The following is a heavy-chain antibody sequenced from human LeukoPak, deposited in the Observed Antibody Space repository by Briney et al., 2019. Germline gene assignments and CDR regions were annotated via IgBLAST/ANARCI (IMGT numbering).Heavy chain of an antibody. J-gene: IGHJ4*02. Sequence: SVKVSCKASGGTFSSYAISWVRQAPGQGLEWMGGIIPIFGTANYAQKFQGRVTITTDESTSTAYMELSSLRSEDTAVYYCARYEYGGNSYFDYWGQGTLVTVSS. V-gene: IGHV1-69*05. CDR2: IIPIFGTA. CDR3: ARYEYGGNSYFDY. CDR1: GGTFSSYA. D-gene: IGHD4-23*01.